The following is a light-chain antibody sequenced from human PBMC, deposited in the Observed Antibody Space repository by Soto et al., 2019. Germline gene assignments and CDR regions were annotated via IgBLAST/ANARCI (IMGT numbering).Light chain of an antibody. J-gene: IGLJ3*02. Sequence: QSALTQPASVSGSPGQSITISCTGSSXXVGGYSYVSWYQQYPGKAPKLMIYEVINRPSGVSNRFSGSKSGNTASLTISGLQXXXEADYYCSSYTNSDTWVFGGGTKLTVL. V-gene: IGLV2-14*01. CDR2: EVI. CDR3: SSYTNSDTWV. CDR1: SXXVGGYSY.